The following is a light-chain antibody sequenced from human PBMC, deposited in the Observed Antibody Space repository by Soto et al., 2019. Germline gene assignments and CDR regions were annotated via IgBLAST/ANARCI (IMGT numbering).Light chain of an antibody. CDR2: DAS. J-gene: IGKJ1*01. V-gene: IGKV1-5*01. CDR3: QQYNSYPWT. CDR1: QSISSW. Sequence: MTQSPSTLSASVGVRVTITCRASQSISSWLAWYQQKPGKAPKLLIYDASSLESGVPSRFSGSGSGTEFTLTITSLQPDDFATYYCQQYNSYPWTFGQGTKVDIK.